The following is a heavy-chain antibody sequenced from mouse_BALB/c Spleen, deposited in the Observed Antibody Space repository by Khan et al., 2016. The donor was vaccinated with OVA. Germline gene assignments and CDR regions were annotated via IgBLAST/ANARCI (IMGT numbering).Heavy chain of an antibody. CDR3: ARRGLRWDFDY. V-gene: IGHV1-7*01. CDR1: GYTFINYW. J-gene: IGHJ2*01. D-gene: IGHD1-1*01. Sequence: QVQLKQSGAELAKPGASVKMSCKASGYTFINYWILWVKQRPGQGLEWIGYINPSTGYTEYNQNFKDKATLTADKSSSTAYMQLSILTSEDSAVYYCARRGLRWDFDYWGQDTTLTVSS. CDR2: INPSTGYT.